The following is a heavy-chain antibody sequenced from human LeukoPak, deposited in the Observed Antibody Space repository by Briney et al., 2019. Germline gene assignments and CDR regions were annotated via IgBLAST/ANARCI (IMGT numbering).Heavy chain of an antibody. D-gene: IGHD3-22*01. CDR1: GFSFSTYW. J-gene: IGHJ4*02. CDR3: VKDSSGYYFDY. V-gene: IGHV3-7*04. CDR2: IKQDGSEK. Sequence: GGSLRLSCAASGFSFSTYWMTWVRQAPGKGLEWVANIKQDGSEKYYVDSVKGRFTISRDNAKNSLYLQMNSLRAEDTAVYYCVKDSSGYYFDYWGQGTLVTVSS.